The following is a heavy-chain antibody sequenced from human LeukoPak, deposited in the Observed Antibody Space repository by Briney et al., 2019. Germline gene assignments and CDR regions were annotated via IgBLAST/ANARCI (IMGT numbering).Heavy chain of an antibody. CDR1: RYTFSSYA. Sequence: AGASLRHSCAAYRYTFSSYAMSWGPQAPGKGVRWVSAISGSGGSTYYADSVKGRFTISRDNSKNTLYLQMNSLRAEDTAVYYCAKLSPRGSEVVVITSFDYWGQGTLVNVSS. D-gene: IGHD3-22*01. V-gene: IGHV3-23*01. J-gene: IGHJ4*02. CDR3: AKLSPRGSEVVVITSFDY. CDR2: ISGSGGST.